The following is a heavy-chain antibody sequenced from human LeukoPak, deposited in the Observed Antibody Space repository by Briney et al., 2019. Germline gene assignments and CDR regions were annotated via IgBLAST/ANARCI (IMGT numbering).Heavy chain of an antibody. V-gene: IGHV4-59*01. CDR1: GGSISSYY. J-gene: IGHJ3*01. CDR3: ARTKPLDPFDF. Sequence: SETLSLTCTLSGGSISSYYWSWIRQPPGKGLEWIGYIYYSGNTYYNPSLKSRVTISVDTSKNQFSLKVNSVTAADTAVYYCARTKPLDPFDFWGQGTLVTVSS. CDR2: IYYSGNT.